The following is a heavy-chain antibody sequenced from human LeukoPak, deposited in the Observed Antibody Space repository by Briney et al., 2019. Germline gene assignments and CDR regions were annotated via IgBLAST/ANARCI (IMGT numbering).Heavy chain of an antibody. Sequence: GGSLRLSCAASGFTFSSYSMNWVRQAPGKGLEWVSSISSSSSYIYYADSVKGRFTISRDNAKNSLYLQMNSLRAEDTAMYYCARDGGIAVAGSIDYWGQETLVIVSS. CDR3: ARDGGIAVAGSIDY. V-gene: IGHV3-21*01. J-gene: IGHJ4*02. D-gene: IGHD6-19*01. CDR1: GFTFSSYS. CDR2: ISSSSSYI.